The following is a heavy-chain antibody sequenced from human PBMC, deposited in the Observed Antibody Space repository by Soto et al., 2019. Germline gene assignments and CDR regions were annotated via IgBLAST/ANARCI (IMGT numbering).Heavy chain of an antibody. CDR1: GGSISSGDYY. D-gene: IGHD2-15*01. CDR3: ASEVAATSVNWFDP. CDR2: IYYSGST. J-gene: IGHJ5*02. V-gene: IGHV4-30-4*01. Sequence: SETLSLTCTVSGGSISSGDYYWSWIRQPPGKGLEWIGYIYYSGSTYYNPSLKSRVTISVDTSKNQFSLKLSSVTAADTAVYYCASEVAATSVNWFDPWGQETLVTVSS.